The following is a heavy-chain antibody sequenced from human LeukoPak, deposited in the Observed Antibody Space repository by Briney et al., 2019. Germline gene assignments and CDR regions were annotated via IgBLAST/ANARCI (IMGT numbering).Heavy chain of an antibody. CDR2: ISSSGSSI. D-gene: IGHD6-13*01. CDR1: GFAFSSYD. CDR3: ARGIAAAGWYYFDY. Sequence: GGSLRLSCAVSGFAFSSYDLNWVREAPGKGMEWVSSISSSGSSIFYADSVKGRFTISRDNAQNSLYLQMNSLRVEDTAVYYCARGIAAAGWYYFDYWGQGALVTVSS. J-gene: IGHJ4*02. V-gene: IGHV3-21*01.